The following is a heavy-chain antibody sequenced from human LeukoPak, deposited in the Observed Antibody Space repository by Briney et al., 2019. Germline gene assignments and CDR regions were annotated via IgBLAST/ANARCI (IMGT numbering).Heavy chain of an antibody. D-gene: IGHD6-19*01. V-gene: IGHV6-1*01. J-gene: IGHJ4*02. Sequence: SQTLSLTCATSGDSVSSNSAAWNWIRQSPSRGLEWLGRAYYRSKWYNDYAISVKSRITINPDTSKNQFSLHLNSVTPEDTAVYYCARDPVAGHHVDYWGQGTLVTVSS. CDR1: GDSVSSNSAA. CDR3: ARDPVAGHHVDY. CDR2: AYYRSKWYN.